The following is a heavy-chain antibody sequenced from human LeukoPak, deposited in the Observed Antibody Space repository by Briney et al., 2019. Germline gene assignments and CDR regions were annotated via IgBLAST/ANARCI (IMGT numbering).Heavy chain of an antibody. V-gene: IGHV4-39*01. J-gene: IGHJ4*02. CDR3: MRLSKDIGLAGSDY. CDR1: VGSHRRSSFY. D-gene: IGHD5-12*01. CDR2: IYYSGST. Sequence: PSETLSLTCSFSVGSHRRSSFYWDWIRQPPGKGLEWLGSIYYSGSTYYNPSLKSRVTISVETQKKRFSLRLSSMAATDTAVYYCMRLSKDIGLAGSDYWGQGTLVTVS.